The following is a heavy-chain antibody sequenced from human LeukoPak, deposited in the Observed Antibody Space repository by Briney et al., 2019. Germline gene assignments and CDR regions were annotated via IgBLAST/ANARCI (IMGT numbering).Heavy chain of an antibody. J-gene: IGHJ4*02. CDR1: GFTFSSYH. CDR3: ARDFVWAVDY. D-gene: IGHD3-16*01. V-gene: IGHV1-46*01. CDR2: IKPRDDST. Sequence: ASVKVSCKAFGFTFSSYHIHWVRQAPGQGLEWMGIIKPRDDSTIYAQKFQGRLIMTWDTSTSTAYMELSSLRSDDTALYYCARDFVWAVDYWGQGSLGTVSS.